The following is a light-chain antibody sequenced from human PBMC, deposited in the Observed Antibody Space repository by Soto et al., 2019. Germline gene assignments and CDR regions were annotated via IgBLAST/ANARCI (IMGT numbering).Light chain of an antibody. Sequence: DIQMTQSPSTLPASVGGRFTITCRASQSISRWLAWYQQKQGKAPKLLIYKASSLESGVPSRLRGSGYGTDLTMTISRMKYEDAELYQCQQYNTWTLTFGHGTKVDIK. V-gene: IGKV1-5*03. CDR1: QSISRW. CDR2: KAS. CDR3: QQYNTWTLT. J-gene: IGKJ1*01.